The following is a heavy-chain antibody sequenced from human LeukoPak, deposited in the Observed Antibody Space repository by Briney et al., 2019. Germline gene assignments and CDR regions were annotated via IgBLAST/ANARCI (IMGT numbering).Heavy chain of an antibody. CDR3: ASYSDFWSGIPEYYFDY. V-gene: IGHV1-69*13. CDR2: IIPIFGTA. Sequence: SVKVSCKASGGTFSSYAISWVRQAPGQGLEWMGGIIPIFGTANYAQKFQGRVTITADESTSTAYMELSSLRSEDTAVYYCASYSDFWSGIPEYYFDYWGQGTLVTVSS. D-gene: IGHD3-3*01. CDR1: GGTFSSYA. J-gene: IGHJ4*02.